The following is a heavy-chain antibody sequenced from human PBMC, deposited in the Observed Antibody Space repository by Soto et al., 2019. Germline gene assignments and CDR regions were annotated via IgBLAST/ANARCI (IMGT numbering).Heavy chain of an antibody. J-gene: IGHJ4*02. V-gene: IGHV1-69*13. CDR2: IIPIFGTA. Sequence: SVKVSCKASGGTFSSYAISWVRQAPGQGLEWMGGIIPIFGTANYAQKFQGRVTITADESTSTAYMELSSLRSEDTAVYYCARDGGFGVVVVAATAYFDYWGPGTLVTVSS. CDR3: ARDGGFGVVVVAATAYFDY. CDR1: GGTFSSYA. D-gene: IGHD2-15*01.